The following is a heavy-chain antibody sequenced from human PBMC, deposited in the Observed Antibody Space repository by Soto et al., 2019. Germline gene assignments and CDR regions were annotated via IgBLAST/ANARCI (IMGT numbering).Heavy chain of an antibody. J-gene: IGHJ4*02. D-gene: IGHD2-15*01. CDR3: ARTWCYWTKYYYDY. CDR2: INHSGST. Sequence: SETLSLTCAVYGGSFSGYYWSWIRQPPGKGLEWIGEINHSGSTNYNPSLKSRVTISVDTSKNQFSLKLSSVTAADTAVYYCARTWCYWTKYYYDYWGQGTLVTVSS. V-gene: IGHV4-34*01. CDR1: GGSFSGYY.